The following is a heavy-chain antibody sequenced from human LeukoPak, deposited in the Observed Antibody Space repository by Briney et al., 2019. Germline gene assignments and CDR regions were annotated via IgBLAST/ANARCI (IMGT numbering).Heavy chain of an antibody. CDR2: ISSSSSYI. CDR1: GFTFSSYS. Sequence: GGSLRLSCAASGFTFSSYSMNWVRQAPGKGLEWVSSISSSSSYIYCADSVKGRFTISRDNAKNSLYLQMNSLRAEDTAVYYCARLLTGDYIDNFDYWGQGTLVTVSS. CDR3: ARLLTGDYIDNFDY. D-gene: IGHD7-27*01. J-gene: IGHJ4*02. V-gene: IGHV3-21*01.